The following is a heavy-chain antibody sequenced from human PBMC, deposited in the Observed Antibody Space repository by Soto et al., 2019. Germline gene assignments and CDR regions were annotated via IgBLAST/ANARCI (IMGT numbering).Heavy chain of an antibody. Sequence: QVQLVQSGAEVKKPGSSVKVSCKASGGTFSSYTISWVRQAPGQGLEWMGRIIPILGIANYAQKFQGRVTITADKATSTAYMELSSLRSEDTAVYYCASTYYYYYGMDVWGQGTTVTVSS. J-gene: IGHJ6*02. CDR3: ASTYYYYYGMDV. CDR1: GGTFSSYT. V-gene: IGHV1-69*02. CDR2: IIPILGIA.